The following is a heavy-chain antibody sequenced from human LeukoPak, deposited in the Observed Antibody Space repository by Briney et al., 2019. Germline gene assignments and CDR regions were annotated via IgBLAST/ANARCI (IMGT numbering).Heavy chain of an antibody. J-gene: IGHJ5*02. CDR3: AREFRVLVPTNTNWFDP. CDR1: GGSFSGYY. V-gene: IGHV4-34*01. Sequence: SETLSLTCAVYGGSFSGYYWSWIRQPPGKGLEWIGEINHSGSTNYNPSLKSRVTMSVDTSKNQFSLKLSPVTSADTAVYYCAREFRVLVPTNTNWFDPWGQGTLVTVSS. CDR2: INHSGST. D-gene: IGHD3-3*01.